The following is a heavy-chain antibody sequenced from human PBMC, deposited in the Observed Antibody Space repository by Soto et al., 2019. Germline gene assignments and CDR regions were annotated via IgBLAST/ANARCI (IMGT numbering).Heavy chain of an antibody. CDR1: GGSFSGYY. D-gene: IGHD6-19*01. V-gene: IGHV4-34*01. J-gene: IGHJ1*01. CDR2: INHSGST. CDR3: ARSSVGPVAGNRYFQH. Sequence: QVQLQQWGAGLLKPSETLSLTCAVYGGSFSGYYWSWIRQPPGKGLEWIGEINHSGSTNYNPSLKSRVTISVDTSKNQFSLKLSSVTAADTAVYYCARSSVGPVAGNRYFQHWGQGTLVTVSS.